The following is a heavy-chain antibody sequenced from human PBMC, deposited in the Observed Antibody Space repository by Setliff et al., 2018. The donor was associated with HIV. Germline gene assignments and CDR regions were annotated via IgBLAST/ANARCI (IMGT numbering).Heavy chain of an antibody. J-gene: IGHJ4*02. Sequence: GGSLRLSCAASGFTFDDYTMHWVRQAPGKGLEWVSLISWDGDMTYYADSVKGRFTISRDNSKNSLYLQMNSLTTEDTGLYYCAKDGWGYDYVGAYYFDYWGQGILVTVSS. CDR1: GFTFDDYT. CDR3: AKDGWGYDYVGAYYFDY. V-gene: IGHV3-43*01. D-gene: IGHD5-12*01. CDR2: ISWDGDMT.